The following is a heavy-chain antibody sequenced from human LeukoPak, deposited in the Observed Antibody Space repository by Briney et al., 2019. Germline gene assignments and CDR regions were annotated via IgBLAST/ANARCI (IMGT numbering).Heavy chain of an antibody. CDR1: GGSISSSSYY. D-gene: IGHD6-13*01. V-gene: IGHV4-39*02. CDR2: IYYNGST. CDR3: ARVAAADHFDY. Sequence: SETLSLTCTVSGGSISSSSYYWGWIRQPPGKGLECIGYIYYNGSTYFNPSLKSRVTISVDTSKNHFSLKLTSVTAADTAVYYCARVAAADHFDYWGQGTLVTVSS. J-gene: IGHJ4*02.